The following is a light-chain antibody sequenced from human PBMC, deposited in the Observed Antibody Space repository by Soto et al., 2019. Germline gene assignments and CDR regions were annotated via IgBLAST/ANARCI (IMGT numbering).Light chain of an antibody. CDR3: QQYNNWRSFT. V-gene: IGKV3-15*01. CDR1: QSVSSN. CDR2: GAS. J-gene: IGKJ3*01. Sequence: DIVMTQSPATLSVSPGERATLSCRASQSVSSNLAWYQQKPGQAPRLLVYGASTRATGIPARFSGSGSWTEFILTISSLQSEDFALYYCQQYNNWRSFTFRPGTKVDIK.